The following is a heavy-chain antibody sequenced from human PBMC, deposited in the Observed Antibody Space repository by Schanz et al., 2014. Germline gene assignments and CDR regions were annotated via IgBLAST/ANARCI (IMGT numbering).Heavy chain of an antibody. Sequence: QVQLVESGGGVVQPGRSLRLSCAASGFIFSSYGLHWVRQAPGKGLEWVALISNDGSIKYYADSVEGRFTISRDNSRNTLYLQMNTLRSEDTAVYYCARPRFDYGEVDYWGQGTLXTVSS. D-gene: IGHD4-17*01. CDR2: ISNDGSIK. V-gene: IGHV3-30*19. CDR1: GFIFSSYG. CDR3: ARPRFDYGEVDY. J-gene: IGHJ4*02.